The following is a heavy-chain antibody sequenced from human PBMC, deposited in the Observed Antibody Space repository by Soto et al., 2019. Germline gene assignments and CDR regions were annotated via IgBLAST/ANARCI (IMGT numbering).Heavy chain of an antibody. CDR1: GGTFSSYA. CDR2: VIPIFGTA. CDR3: ARYSSSYYTAAPGYYYYYGMDV. V-gene: IGHV1-69*01. J-gene: IGHJ6*02. Sequence: QVQLVQSGAEVKKPGSSVKVSCKASGGTFSSYAISWVRQAPGQGLEWMGGVIPIFGTANYAQKFQGRVTITADESTSTAYMELSSLRSEDTAVYYCARYSSSYYTAAPGYYYYYGMDVWGQGTTVTVSS. D-gene: IGHD6-6*01.